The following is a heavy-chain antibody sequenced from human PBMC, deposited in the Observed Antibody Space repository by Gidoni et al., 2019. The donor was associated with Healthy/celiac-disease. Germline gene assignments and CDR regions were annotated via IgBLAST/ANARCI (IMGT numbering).Heavy chain of an antibody. J-gene: IGHJ6*02. Sequence: QVQLVQSGAEVKKPGATVKVSCQASGYPFTGSYMHCVRQAPGQGLEWMGRINPNSGGTNYAQKVQGRVTMTRDTSISTAYMELSRLRSDDTAVYYCARGGRTMVRGVIIPYYYYGMDVWGQGTTVTVSS. CDR1: GYPFTGSY. CDR2: INPNSGGT. V-gene: IGHV1-2*06. D-gene: IGHD3-10*01. CDR3: ARGGRTMVRGVIIPYYYYGMDV.